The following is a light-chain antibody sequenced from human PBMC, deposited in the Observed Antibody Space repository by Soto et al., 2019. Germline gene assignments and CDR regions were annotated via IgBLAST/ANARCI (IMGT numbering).Light chain of an antibody. CDR1: QSISNY. V-gene: IGKV1-39*01. CDR2: DAS. CDR3: QQSYSTPPGT. Sequence: DFQMTQSPSSLSASVGDRVTITCRASQSISNYLNWYQQKPGKAPNLLIYDASSLQSGVPSRFSGSGSGADFTLTISSLQPEDFATYYCQQSYSTPPGTFGQGTKVDIK. J-gene: IGKJ2*01.